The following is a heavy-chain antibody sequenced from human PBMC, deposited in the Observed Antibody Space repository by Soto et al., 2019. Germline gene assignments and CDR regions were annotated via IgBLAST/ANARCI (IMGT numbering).Heavy chain of an antibody. J-gene: IGHJ4*02. CDR1: GFTFRSYA. V-gene: IGHV3-30-3*01. Sequence: QVQLVESGGGVVQPGTSLRLSCAVSGFTFRSYATHWVRQAPGGGLEWVALISYDGNNNYYADSVKGRFTISRDTFKNTLFLQMNSLRREDTAMYYCARGIRDGYNLDYWGQGTLVTVSS. CDR2: ISYDGNNN. CDR3: ARGIRDGYNLDY. D-gene: IGHD5-12*01.